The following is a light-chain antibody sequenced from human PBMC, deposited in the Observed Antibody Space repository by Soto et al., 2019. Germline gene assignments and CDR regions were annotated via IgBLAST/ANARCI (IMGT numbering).Light chain of an antibody. V-gene: IGKV3-15*01. Sequence: EIVMTQSPATLSVSPGERATLSCRASQSVGSSLAWYQQEPGQAPRLLIYGASIRATGIPARFSGSGSGTEFTLTISSLQSEDFAVYFCQQYKNWPPITFGQGTRLEIK. J-gene: IGKJ5*01. CDR2: GAS. CDR1: QSVGSS. CDR3: QQYKNWPPIT.